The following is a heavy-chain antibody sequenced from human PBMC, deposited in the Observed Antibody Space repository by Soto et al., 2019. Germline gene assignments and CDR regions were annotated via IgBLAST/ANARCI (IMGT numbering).Heavy chain of an antibody. CDR1: GGSISSSNW. V-gene: IGHV4-4*02. CDR3: ARDRRPYSSRYYYYYYGMDV. CDR2: IYHSGST. J-gene: IGHJ6*02. D-gene: IGHD5-18*01. Sequence: QVQLQESGPGLVKPSGTLSLTCAVSGGSISSSNWWSWVRQPPGKGLEWIGEIYHSGSTNYNPSLQSRVTISVDNSKNQFPLKRSSVTAADTAVYYWARDRRPYSSRYYYYYYGMDVWGQGTTVTVSS.